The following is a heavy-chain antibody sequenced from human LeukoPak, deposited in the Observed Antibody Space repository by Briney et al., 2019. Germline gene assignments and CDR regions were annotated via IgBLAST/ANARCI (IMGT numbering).Heavy chain of an antibody. CDR2: INHSGST. CDR1: GGSFSGYY. V-gene: IGHV4-34*01. J-gene: IGHJ4*02. Sequence: HSETLSLTCAVYGGSFSGYYWSWIRQPPGKGLEWIGEINHSGSTNYNPSLKSRVTISVDTSKNQFSLKLSSVTAADTAVYYCAGARFARFDYWGQGTLVTVSS. D-gene: IGHD3-16*01. CDR3: AGARFARFDY.